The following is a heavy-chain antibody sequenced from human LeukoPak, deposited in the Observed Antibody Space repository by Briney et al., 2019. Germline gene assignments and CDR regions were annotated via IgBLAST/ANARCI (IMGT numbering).Heavy chain of an antibody. D-gene: IGHD6-19*01. CDR1: GGSFGGYY. CDR3: ARGREQWLAYYFDY. Sequence: SETLSLTCAVYGGSFGGYYWSWIRQPPGKGLEWIGEINHSGSTNYNPSLKSRVTISVDTSKNQFSLKLSSVTAADTAVYYCARGREQWLAYYFDYWGQGTLVTVSS. J-gene: IGHJ4*02. V-gene: IGHV4-34*01. CDR2: INHSGST.